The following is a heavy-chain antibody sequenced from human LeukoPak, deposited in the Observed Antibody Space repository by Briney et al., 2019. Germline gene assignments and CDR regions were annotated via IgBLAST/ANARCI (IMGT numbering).Heavy chain of an antibody. CDR2: INGDGSTT. Sequence: GGSLRLSCAASGFTFSSSWMHWVRQAPGKGLVWVSRINGDGSTTIYADSVKGRFTISRDNAKNTLYLQMSSLRAEDTAVYYCARARGWSYGFDWGQGTLVTVSS. J-gene: IGHJ4*02. CDR3: ARARGWSYGFD. CDR1: GFTFSSSW. D-gene: IGHD3-10*01. V-gene: IGHV3-74*01.